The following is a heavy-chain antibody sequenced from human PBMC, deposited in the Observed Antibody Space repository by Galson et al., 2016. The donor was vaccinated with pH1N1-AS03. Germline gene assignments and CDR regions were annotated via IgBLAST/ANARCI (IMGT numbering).Heavy chain of an antibody. D-gene: IGHD4-17*01. V-gene: IGHV4-38-2*01. CDR3: ARLAYGDYTNLFDY. J-gene: IGHJ4*02. Sequence: SETLSLTCGVSAYSISSGYYWGWIRQPPGKGLEWIGSIYHSENTYYNPSLKSRVTISVDTSKNQFSLKLSSVTAADTAVYYCARLAYGDYTNLFDYWGQGTLVTVSS. CDR2: IYHSENT. CDR1: AYSISSGYY.